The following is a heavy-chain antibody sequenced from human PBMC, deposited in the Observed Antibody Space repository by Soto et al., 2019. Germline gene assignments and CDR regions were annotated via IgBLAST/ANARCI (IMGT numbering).Heavy chain of an antibody. D-gene: IGHD7-27*01. Sequence: QVQLVESGGGVVQPGRSQRLSCAASGFTFSDHGMHWVRQAPGKGLEWVAVMWYDGSNKYYADSVKGRFSISRDNSKNTLYLHMSSLRGEDTAVYYCARDSAGKTDWGLRGAFDFWGQVTMVTVSS. J-gene: IGHJ3*01. CDR3: ARDSAGKTDWGLRGAFDF. V-gene: IGHV3-33*01. CDR2: MWYDGSNK. CDR1: GFTFSDHG.